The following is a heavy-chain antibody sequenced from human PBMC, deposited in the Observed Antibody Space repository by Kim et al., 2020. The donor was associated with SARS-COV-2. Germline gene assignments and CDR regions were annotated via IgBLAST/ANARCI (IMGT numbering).Heavy chain of an antibody. Sequence: GGSLRLSCAASGFTFSSYGMHWVRQAPGKGLEWVAVIWYDGSNKYYADSVKGRFTISRDIFKNTLYLQMNSLRAEDTAVYYCARGKGWGAQSSSWRIDYWGQGTLVTVSS. CDR3: ARGKGWGAQSSSWRIDY. J-gene: IGHJ4*02. CDR1: GFTFSSYG. V-gene: IGHV3-33*01. D-gene: IGHD6-13*01. CDR2: IWYDGSNK.